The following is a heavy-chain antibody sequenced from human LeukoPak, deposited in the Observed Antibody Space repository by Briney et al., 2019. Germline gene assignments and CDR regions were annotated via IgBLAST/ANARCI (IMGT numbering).Heavy chain of an antibody. Sequence: GRSLRLSCAASGFTFSSYAMHWVRQAPGKGLEWVAVISYDGSNKYYADSVKGRFTISRDNSKNTLYLQMNSLRAEDTAVYYCARGELMVYAILDYWGQGTLVTVSS. CDR2: ISYDGSNK. J-gene: IGHJ4*02. V-gene: IGHV3-30*04. CDR3: ARGELMVYAILDY. CDR1: GFTFSSYA. D-gene: IGHD2-8*01.